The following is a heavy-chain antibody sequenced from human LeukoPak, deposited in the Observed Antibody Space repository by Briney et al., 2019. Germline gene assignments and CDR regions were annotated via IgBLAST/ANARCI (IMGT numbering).Heavy chain of an antibody. CDR1: GGTFSSYA. CDR2: IIPTFGTA. D-gene: IGHD6-6*01. V-gene: IGHV1-69*05. Sequence: SVKVSCKASGGTFSSYAISWVRQAPGQGLEWMGGIIPTFGTANYAQKFQGRVTITTDESTSTAYMELSSLRSEDTAFYYCARVDSTSSGYFQHWGQGTLVTVSS. CDR3: ARVDSTSSGYFQH. J-gene: IGHJ1*01.